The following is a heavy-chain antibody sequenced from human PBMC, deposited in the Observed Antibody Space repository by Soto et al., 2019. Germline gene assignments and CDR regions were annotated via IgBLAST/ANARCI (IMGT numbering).Heavy chain of an antibody. CDR3: AKDLPAGRGGVHFDY. D-gene: IGHD6-6*01. Sequence: EVQLLESGGGLVQPGGSLRLSCAASGFTFISYAMSWVRQAPGKGLEWVSAVDGSGYSTYYADSVKGRFTISRDNSKNTMYLQMNRLRAEDTAVYFCAKDLPAGRGGVHFDYWGQGALGTVSS. V-gene: IGHV3-23*01. CDR1: GFTFISYA. CDR2: VDGSGYST. J-gene: IGHJ4*02.